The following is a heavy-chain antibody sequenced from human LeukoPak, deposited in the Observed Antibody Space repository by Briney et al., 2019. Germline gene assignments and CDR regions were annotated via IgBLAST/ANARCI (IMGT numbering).Heavy chain of an antibody. D-gene: IGHD3-16*02. Sequence: SSETLSLTCAVYGGSFSGYYWSWIRQPPGKGLEWIGEINHSGSTNYNPSLKSRVTISVDTSKNQFSLKLSSVTAADTAVYYCARGQRLRLGELSLFFLKSHYFDYWGQGTLVTVSS. J-gene: IGHJ4*02. V-gene: IGHV4-34*01. CDR2: INHSGST. CDR3: ARGQRLRLGELSLFFLKSHYFDY. CDR1: GGSFSGYY.